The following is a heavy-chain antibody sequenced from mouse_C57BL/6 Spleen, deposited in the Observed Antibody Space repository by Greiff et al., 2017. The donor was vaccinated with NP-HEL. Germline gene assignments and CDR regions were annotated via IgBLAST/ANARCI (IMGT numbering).Heavy chain of an antibody. V-gene: IGHV5-4*01. CDR1: GFTFSSYA. CDR3: AREFDSNYPFAY. Sequence: EVQGVESGGGLVKPGGSLKLSCAASGFTFSSYAMSWVRQTPEKRLEWVATISDGGSYTYYPDNVKGRFTISRDNAKNNLYLQMSHLKSEDTAMYYCAREFDSNYPFAYWGQGTLVTVSA. J-gene: IGHJ3*01. CDR2: ISDGGSYT. D-gene: IGHD2-5*01.